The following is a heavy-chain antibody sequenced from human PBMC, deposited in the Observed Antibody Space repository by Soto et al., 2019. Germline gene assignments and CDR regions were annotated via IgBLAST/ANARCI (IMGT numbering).Heavy chain of an antibody. V-gene: IGHV3-48*02. J-gene: IGHJ4*02. D-gene: IGHD3-22*01. CDR3: ARVWPRYDSSGCPDW. CDR2: ISSISSTI. Sequence: HPGGSLRLSCAASGFTFSSYSMNWVRQAPGKGQEWVSYISSISSTIYYADSVKGRFTISRDNAKNSLYLQMNSLRDEDSAVFYCARVWPRYDSSGCPDWGGQGTLVTVSS. CDR1: GFTFSSYS.